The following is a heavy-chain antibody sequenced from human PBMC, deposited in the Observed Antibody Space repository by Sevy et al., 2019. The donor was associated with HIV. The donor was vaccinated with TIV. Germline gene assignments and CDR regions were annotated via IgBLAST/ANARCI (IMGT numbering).Heavy chain of an antibody. Sequence: GGSLRLSCAASGFTFSSYGMHWVRQAPGKGLEWVAVISYDGSNKYYAYSVKGRFTISRDNSKNTLYLQMNSLRAEDTAVYYCAKELIIAGKPWGQGTLVTVSS. D-gene: IGHD6-13*01. CDR1: GFTFSSYG. J-gene: IGHJ4*02. CDR2: ISYDGSNK. CDR3: AKELIIAGKP. V-gene: IGHV3-30*18.